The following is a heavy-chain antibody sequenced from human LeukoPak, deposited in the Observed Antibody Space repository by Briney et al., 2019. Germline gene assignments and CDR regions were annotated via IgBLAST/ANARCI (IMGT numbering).Heavy chain of an antibody. V-gene: IGHV3-21*01. J-gene: IGHJ4*02. CDR3: AREEGSGWPDY. D-gene: IGHD6-19*01. CDR1: GFTFDDYG. Sequence: PGGSLRLSCAASGFTFDDYGMSWVRQAPGKGLEWVSSISSSSSYIYYADSVKGRFTISRDNAKNSLYLQMNSLRAEDTAVYYCAREEGSGWPDYWGQGTLVTVSS. CDR2: ISSSSSYI.